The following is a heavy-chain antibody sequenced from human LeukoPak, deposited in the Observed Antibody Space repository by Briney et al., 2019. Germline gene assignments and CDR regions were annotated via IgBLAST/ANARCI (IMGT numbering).Heavy chain of an antibody. D-gene: IGHD3-16*01. V-gene: IGHV1-18*01. CDR1: GYTFTNYG. CDR2: ISAYNGNT. CDR3: ARVVGGSNSGGIFFDY. Sequence: GASVKVSCKASGYTFTNYGISWVRQAPGQGLEWMGWISAYNGNTNYAQKLQGRVTMTTDTSTSTAYMELRSLRSDDAAVYYCARVVGGSNSGGIFFDYWGQETLVTVSS. J-gene: IGHJ4*02.